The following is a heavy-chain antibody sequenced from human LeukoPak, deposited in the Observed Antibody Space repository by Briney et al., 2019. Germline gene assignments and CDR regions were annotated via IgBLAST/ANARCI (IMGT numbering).Heavy chain of an antibody. D-gene: IGHD3-16*01. CDR1: GYTFTSYG. Sequence: ASVKVFRKASGYTFTSYGISWVRPAPGQGLEWMGWISAYNGNTNYAQKLQGRVTMTTDTSTSTAYMELRSLSSDDTAVYYCARDGGLAGAVDYWGQGTLVTVSS. J-gene: IGHJ4*02. CDR3: ARDGGLAGAVDY. V-gene: IGHV1-18*01. CDR2: ISAYNGNT.